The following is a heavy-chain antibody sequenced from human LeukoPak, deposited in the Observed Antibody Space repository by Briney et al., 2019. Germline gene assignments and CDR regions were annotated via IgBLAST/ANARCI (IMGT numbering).Heavy chain of an antibody. CDR1: GFTFSTYS. CDR3: ARSIKGDSDH. D-gene: IGHD3-10*01. Sequence: GGSLRLSCAASGFTFSTYSMNWVRQAPGKGLEWVSYISTGSGTIYYTDSVKGRFTVSRDNGKNSLYLEMNSLKAEDTAVYYCARSIKGDSDHWGQGTLVTVSS. CDR2: ISTGSGTI. V-gene: IGHV3-48*04. J-gene: IGHJ4*02.